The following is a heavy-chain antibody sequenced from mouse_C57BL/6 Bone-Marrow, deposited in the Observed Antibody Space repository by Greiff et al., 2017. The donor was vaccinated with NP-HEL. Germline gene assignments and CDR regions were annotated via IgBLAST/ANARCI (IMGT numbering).Heavy chain of an antibody. V-gene: IGHV1-50*01. D-gene: IGHD2-1*01. CDR1: GYTFTSYW. J-gene: IGHJ1*03. CDR3: ARDLLWSLCCYFDV. Sequence: VQLQQPGAELVKPGASVKLSCKASGYTFTSYWMQWVKQRPGQGLEWIGEIDPSDSYTNYNQKFKGKATLTVDTSSSTAYMQLSSLPSEDSAVYYCARDLLWSLCCYFDVWGTGTTVTVSS. CDR2: IDPSDSYT.